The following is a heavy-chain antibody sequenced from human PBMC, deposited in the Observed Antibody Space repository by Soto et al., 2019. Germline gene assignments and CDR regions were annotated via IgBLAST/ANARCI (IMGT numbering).Heavy chain of an antibody. Sequence: GGSLRLSFAASGFTFSSYGMHWVRQAPGKGLEWVAVISYDGSNKYYAEYVKVRFNISRDNSKSTLYLQMNSLRAEDTAVYYCAKDPSTSWTFDXWGQGTLVTVSX. D-gene: IGHD6-13*01. J-gene: IGHJ4*02. CDR1: GFTFSSYG. V-gene: IGHV3-30*18. CDR2: ISYDGSNK. CDR3: AKDPSTSWTFDX.